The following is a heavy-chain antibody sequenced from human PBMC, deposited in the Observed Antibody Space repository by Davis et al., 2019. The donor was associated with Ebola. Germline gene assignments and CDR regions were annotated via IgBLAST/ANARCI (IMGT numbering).Heavy chain of an antibody. V-gene: IGHV1-69*06. D-gene: IGHD1-26*01. CDR3: ARVTNPYSGIYSLDS. CDR1: GGTFSSYA. CDR2: IIPIFGST. J-gene: IGHJ4*02. Sequence: AASVKVSCKASGGTFSSYAISWVRQAPGQGLEWMGGIIPIFGSTNYAQNFQGRVTISADKTTSTGYMELSSLRSEDSAVYYCARVTNPYSGIYSLDSWGQGTLVTVSS.